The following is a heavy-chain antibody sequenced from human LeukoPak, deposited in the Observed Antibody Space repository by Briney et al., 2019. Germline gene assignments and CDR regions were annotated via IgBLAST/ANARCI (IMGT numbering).Heavy chain of an antibody. D-gene: IGHD6-19*01. J-gene: IGHJ4*02. CDR2: IYHSGST. CDR1: GGSISSGGYY. CDR3: ATNSGAVAGSYLY. V-gene: IGHV4-30-2*01. Sequence: SETLSLTCTVSGGSISSGGYYWSWIRQPPGKGLEWIGYIYHSGSTYYNPSLKSRVTISVDTSKNQFSLKPSSVTAADTAVYYCATNSGAVAGSYLYWGQGTLVTVSS.